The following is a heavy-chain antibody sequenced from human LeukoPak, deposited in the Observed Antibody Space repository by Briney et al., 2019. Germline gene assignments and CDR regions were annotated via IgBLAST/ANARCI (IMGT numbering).Heavy chain of an antibody. Sequence: PGGSLRLSCAASGFTFRSYAMSWVRQAPGKGLEWVSAISGSGGSTYYADSVKGRFTISRDNSKNTLYLQMNSLRAEDTAVYYCAYWGDCGDYNLPPFDYWGQGTLVTVSS. D-gene: IGHD4-17*01. V-gene: IGHV3-23*01. CDR2: ISGSGGST. J-gene: IGHJ4*02. CDR1: GFTFRSYA. CDR3: AYWGDCGDYNLPPFDY.